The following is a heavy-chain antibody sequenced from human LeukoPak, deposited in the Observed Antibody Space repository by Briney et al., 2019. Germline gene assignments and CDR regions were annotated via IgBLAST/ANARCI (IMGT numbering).Heavy chain of an antibody. D-gene: IGHD4-17*01. Sequence: GASLRLSCAASGFTFSCYSMNWVRQAPGKGLEWVSSISSGSSYIYYADSVKGRFTISRGNAKNSLYLQMNSLRAEDTAVYYCARDKNTDAYGDYWPWVVDYWGQGTLVTVSS. V-gene: IGHV3-21*06. CDR2: ISSGSSYI. J-gene: IGHJ4*02. CDR1: GFTFSCYS. CDR3: ARDKNTDAYGDYWPWVVDY.